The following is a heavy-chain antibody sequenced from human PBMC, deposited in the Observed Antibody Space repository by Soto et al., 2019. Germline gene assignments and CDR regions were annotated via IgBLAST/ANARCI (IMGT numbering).Heavy chain of an antibody. CDR2: IYSGDSDT. CDR3: ASYSGSYLDAFDI. D-gene: IGHD1-26*01. V-gene: IGHV5-51*01. Sequence: GESLKISCKGSGYGFTSYWIGWVRQMPGKGLEWMGIIYSGDSDTRYSPSFQGQVTISADKSISTAYLQWSSLKASDTAMYYCASYSGSYLDAFDIWGQGTMVTVSS. J-gene: IGHJ3*02. CDR1: GYGFTSYW.